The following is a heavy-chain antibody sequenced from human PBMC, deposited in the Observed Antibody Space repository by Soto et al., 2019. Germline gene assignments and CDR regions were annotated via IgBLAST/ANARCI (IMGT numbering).Heavy chain of an antibody. Sequence: QAGGSLRLSCAASGFTFSSYAMSWVRQAPGKGLEWVSAISGSGGSTCYADSVKGRFTISRDNSKNTLYLQMNSLRAEDTAVYYCAKGLTPYSGSYLTHWGQGTLVTVSS. CDR2: ISGSGGST. CDR1: GFTFSSYA. V-gene: IGHV3-23*01. CDR3: AKGLTPYSGSYLTH. D-gene: IGHD1-26*01. J-gene: IGHJ4*02.